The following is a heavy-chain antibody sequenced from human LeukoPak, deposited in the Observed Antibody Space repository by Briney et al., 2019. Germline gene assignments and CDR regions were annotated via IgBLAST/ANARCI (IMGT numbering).Heavy chain of an antibody. V-gene: IGHV3-74*01. CDR3: VRDGGYYGPDS. CDR1: GFTFSSYW. D-gene: IGHD3-10*01. CDR2: INKDGSST. Sequence: PGGSLRLSCAASGFTFSSYWMHWVRQAPGKGLVWVSRINKDGSSTNYADSVKGRFTISRDNAKNTLYLQMNSLRAEDTAVYYCVRDGGYYGPDSWGQGALVSVSS. J-gene: IGHJ4*02.